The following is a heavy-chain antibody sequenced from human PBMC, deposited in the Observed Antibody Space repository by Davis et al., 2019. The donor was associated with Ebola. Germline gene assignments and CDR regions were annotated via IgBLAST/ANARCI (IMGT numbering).Heavy chain of an antibody. CDR3: ARSIAARVWWGWFDP. J-gene: IGHJ5*02. CDR1: GYSFTSYW. V-gene: IGHV5-51*01. Sequence: PGGSLRLSCKGSGYSFTSYWIGWVRQMPGKGLEWMWIIYPGDSDTRYSPSFQGQVTISADKSISTAYLQWSSLKASDTAMYYCARSIAARVWWGWFDPWGQGTLVTVSS. CDR2: IYPGDSDT. D-gene: IGHD6-6*01.